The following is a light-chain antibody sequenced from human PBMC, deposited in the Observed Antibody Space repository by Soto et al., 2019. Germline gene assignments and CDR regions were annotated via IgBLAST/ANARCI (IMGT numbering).Light chain of an antibody. V-gene: IGLV1-47*01. Sequence: QAVVTQPPPASGTPGQRVTISCSGSSSNIGSNYVYWYQQLPGTAPKLLIYRNNQRPSGVPDRFSGSKSGTSASLAISGLRSEDEADYYCAAWDDSLSGFYVFGTGTKLTVL. J-gene: IGLJ1*01. CDR1: SSNIGSNY. CDR2: RNN. CDR3: AAWDDSLSGFYV.